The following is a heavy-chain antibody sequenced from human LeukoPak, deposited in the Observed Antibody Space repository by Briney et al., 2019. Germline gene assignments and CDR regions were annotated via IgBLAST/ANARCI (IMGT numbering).Heavy chain of an antibody. CDR1: GGSISSYY. Sequence: SETLSLTCSVSGGSISSYYWSWIRQPPGKGLEWIGYIYYSGSTNYNPSLKSRVTISVDTSKNQFSLKLSSVTAADTAVYYCARMLGYCSSTSCEYNWFDPWGQGTLVTASS. CDR2: IYYSGST. D-gene: IGHD2-2*01. CDR3: ARMLGYCSSTSCEYNWFDP. J-gene: IGHJ5*02. V-gene: IGHV4-59*01.